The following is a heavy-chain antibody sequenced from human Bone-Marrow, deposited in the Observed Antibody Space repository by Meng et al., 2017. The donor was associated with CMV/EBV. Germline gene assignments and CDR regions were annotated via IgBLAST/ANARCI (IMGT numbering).Heavy chain of an antibody. CDR3: ARGRSYHP. CDR2: IYHSGST. V-gene: IGHV4-38-2*02. Sequence: GSLRLSCTVSGYSISSGYYWGWIRQPPGKGLEWIGSIYHSGSTYYNPSLKSRVTISVDTSKNQFSLKLRSVTAADTGVYYCARGRSYHPWGQGTQVTVSS. D-gene: IGHD1-26*01. J-gene: IGHJ5*02. CDR1: GYSISSGYY.